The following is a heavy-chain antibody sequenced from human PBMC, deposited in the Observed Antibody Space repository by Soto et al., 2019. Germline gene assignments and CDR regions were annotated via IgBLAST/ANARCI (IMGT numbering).Heavy chain of an antibody. CDR2: IYYSGST. CDR1: GGSISSYY. J-gene: IGHJ5*02. V-gene: IGHV4-59*12. Sequence: SETLSLTCTVSGGSISSYYWSWIRQPPGKGLEWIGYIYYSGSTNYNPSLKSRVTISVDTSKNQFSLKLSSVTAADTAVYYCARDISNWFDPWGQGTLVPVSS. CDR3: ARDISNWFDP.